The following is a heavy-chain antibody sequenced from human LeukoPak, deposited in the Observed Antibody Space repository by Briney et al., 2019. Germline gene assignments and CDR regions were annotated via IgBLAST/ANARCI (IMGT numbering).Heavy chain of an antibody. J-gene: IGHJ6*03. CDR3: ARRSSMVRGVMAEYYYYYYMDV. CDR2: INHSGST. V-gene: IGHV4-34*01. Sequence: PSETLSLTCAVYGGSFSGYYWSWIRQPPGKGLEWIGEINHSGSTNYNPSLKSRVTISVDTSKNQFSLKLSSVTAADTAVYYCARRSSMVRGVMAEYYYYYYMDVWGKGTTVTISS. CDR1: GGSFSGYY. D-gene: IGHD3-10*01.